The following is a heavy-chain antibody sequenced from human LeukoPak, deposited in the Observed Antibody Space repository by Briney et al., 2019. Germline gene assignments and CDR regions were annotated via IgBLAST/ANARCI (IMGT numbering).Heavy chain of an antibody. CDR3: ARPTDSHGPVPLYSYYYLDV. CDR2: IIPIFGAA. J-gene: IGHJ6*03. CDR1: GGTFNNHA. V-gene: IGHV1-69*13. Sequence: SVKVSCKVSGGTFNNHAISWVRQAPGQGLEWMGGIIPIFGAADYAQKFQATVTITADESTSTVYLELSSLRTEDTAVYYCARPTDSHGPVPLYSYYYLDVWGKGTTVAVSS. D-gene: IGHD1-14*01.